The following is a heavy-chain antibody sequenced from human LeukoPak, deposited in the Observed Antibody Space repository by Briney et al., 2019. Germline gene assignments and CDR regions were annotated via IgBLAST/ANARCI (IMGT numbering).Heavy chain of an antibody. D-gene: IGHD3-9*01. V-gene: IGHV3-30*02. Sequence: AGGSLRLSCAASGFTFSSYGMHWVRQAPGKGLEWVAFIRYDGSNKYYADSVKGRFTISRDNSKNTLYLQMNSLRAEDTAVYYCAKANYDILKYYYYGMDVWGQGTTVTVSS. J-gene: IGHJ6*02. CDR1: GFTFSSYG. CDR2: IRYDGSNK. CDR3: AKANYDILKYYYYGMDV.